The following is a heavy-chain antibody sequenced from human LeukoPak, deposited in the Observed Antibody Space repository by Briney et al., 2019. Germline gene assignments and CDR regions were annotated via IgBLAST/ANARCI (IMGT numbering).Heavy chain of an antibody. J-gene: IGHJ4*02. V-gene: IGHV4-59*01. CDR2: IYYSGST. D-gene: IGHD1-26*01. CDR3: AIGGGSYHFDY. CDR1: GGSISSYY. Sequence: SETLSLTCTVSGGSISSYYWSWIRRPPGKGLEWIGYIYYSGSTNYNPSLKSRVTISVDTSKNQFSLKLSSVTAADTAVYYCAIGGGSYHFDYWGQGTLVTVSS.